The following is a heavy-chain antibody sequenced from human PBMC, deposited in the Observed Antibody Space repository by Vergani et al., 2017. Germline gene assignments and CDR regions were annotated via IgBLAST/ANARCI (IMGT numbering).Heavy chain of an antibody. Sequence: EVQLVQSGAEVKKPGESLKVSCKGSGYRFTNYWIAWVRQMPGKGLEWMGIIYPADSATRYSPSFQHQVSISVDKSISTAYLQWSSLKASDTAMYYCARVFASSYYYMDVWGKGATVTVSS. V-gene: IGHV5-51*01. D-gene: IGHD6-13*01. CDR3: ARVFASSYYYMDV. CDR1: GYRFTNYW. J-gene: IGHJ6*03. CDR2: IYPADSAT.